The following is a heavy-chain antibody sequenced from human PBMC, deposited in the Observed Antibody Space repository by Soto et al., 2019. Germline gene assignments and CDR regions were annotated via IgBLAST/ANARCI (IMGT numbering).Heavy chain of an antibody. CDR3: AACFDCLLSDHY. V-gene: IGHV3-53*01. CDR1: GFTVSSNY. D-gene: IGHD3-9*01. CDR2: LYSGGTT. Sequence: GGSLRLSCAASGFTVSSNYMSWVRQAPGKGLEWVSVLYSGGTTYYADSVKGRFTISRDNSKNTLYLQMNSLRAEDTAVYYCAACFDCLLSDHYWGQGTLVAVSP. J-gene: IGHJ4*02.